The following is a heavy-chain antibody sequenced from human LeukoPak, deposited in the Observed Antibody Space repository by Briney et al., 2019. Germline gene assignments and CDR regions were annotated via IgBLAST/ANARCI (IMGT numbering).Heavy chain of an antibody. D-gene: IGHD2-2*02. J-gene: IGHJ6*02. V-gene: IGHV4-34*01. CDR2: INHSGST. CDR3: ARDDAALYNYYYGMDV. CDR1: GGSFSGYY. Sequence: SETLSLTCAVYGGSFSGYYWSWIRQPPGKGLEWIGEINHSGSTNYSPSLKSRVTISVDMSKNQFFLKLSSVTAADTAVYYCARDDAALYNYYYGMDVWGQGTTVTVPS.